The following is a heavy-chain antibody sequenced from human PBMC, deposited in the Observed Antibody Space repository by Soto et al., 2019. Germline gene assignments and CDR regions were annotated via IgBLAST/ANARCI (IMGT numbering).Heavy chain of an antibody. CDR2: IIPIFGTA. Sequence: QVQLVQSGAEVKKPGSSVKVSCKASGGTFSSYAISWVRQAPGQGLEWMGGIIPIFGTANYAQKFQGRVTITADESTSTAYMELSSLRSEDTAVYYCARDEAGYCSSTSCYISSGWPPRGYWGQGTLVTVSS. CDR3: ARDEAGYCSSTSCYISSGWPPRGY. V-gene: IGHV1-69*01. D-gene: IGHD2-2*02. J-gene: IGHJ4*02. CDR1: GGTFSSYA.